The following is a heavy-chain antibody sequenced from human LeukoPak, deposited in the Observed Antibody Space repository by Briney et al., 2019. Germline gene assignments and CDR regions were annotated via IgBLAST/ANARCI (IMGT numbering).Heavy chain of an antibody. CDR3: AKDVKAYGGYYFDY. V-gene: IGHV3-33*06. J-gene: IGHJ4*02. D-gene: IGHD3-16*01. CDR1: GFTFSSYG. CDR2: IWYDGSNK. Sequence: PGGSLRLSCAASGFTFSSYGMHWVRQAPGKGLEWVAAIWYDGSNKYYADSVKGRFTISRDNSKNTLYLQMNSLRAEDTAVYYCAKDVKAYGGYYFDYWGQGTLVTVSS.